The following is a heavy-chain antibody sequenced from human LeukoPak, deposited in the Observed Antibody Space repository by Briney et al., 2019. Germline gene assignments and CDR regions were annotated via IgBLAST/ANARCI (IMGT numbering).Heavy chain of an antibody. CDR1: GFTFDDYA. CDR2: ISWNSGSI. Sequence: GGSLRLSCVASGFTFDDYAMHWVRQAPGKGLEWVSGISWNSGSIGYANSVKGRFTISRDNAKNSLYLQMNSLRAEDTALYYCAKAHTGYGSGWYGAPFNYWGQGTLVTVSS. V-gene: IGHV3-9*01. CDR3: AKAHTGYGSGWYGAPFNY. J-gene: IGHJ4*02. D-gene: IGHD6-19*01.